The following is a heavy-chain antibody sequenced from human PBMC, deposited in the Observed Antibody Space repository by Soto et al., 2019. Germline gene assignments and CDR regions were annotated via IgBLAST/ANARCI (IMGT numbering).Heavy chain of an antibody. CDR2: IYHSGST. CDR1: GGSISSSNW. D-gene: IGHD2-15*01. CDR3: AAQVVVVAARFFDP. J-gene: IGHJ5*02. V-gene: IGHV4-4*02. Sequence: SETLSLTCAVSGGSISSSNWWSWVRQPPGKGLEWIGEIYHSGSTNYNPSPKSRVTISVDKSKNQFSLKLSSVTAADTAVYYCAAQVVVVAARFFDPWGQGTLVTVSS.